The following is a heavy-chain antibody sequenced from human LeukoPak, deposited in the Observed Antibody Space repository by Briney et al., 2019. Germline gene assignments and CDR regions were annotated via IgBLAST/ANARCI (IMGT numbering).Heavy chain of an antibody. Sequence: GGSLRLSCAASGFTFSNASMSWVRQAPGKGLEWVGRIKSRTDGGTTDYAALMKGRFTTSSDDSKKTLYLQMNSLKTEDTAVYYCTLGITFDYWGQGTLVTVSS. D-gene: IGHD3-16*01. J-gene: IGHJ4*02. V-gene: IGHV3-15*01. CDR1: GFTFSNAS. CDR3: TLGITFDY. CDR2: IKSRTDGGTT.